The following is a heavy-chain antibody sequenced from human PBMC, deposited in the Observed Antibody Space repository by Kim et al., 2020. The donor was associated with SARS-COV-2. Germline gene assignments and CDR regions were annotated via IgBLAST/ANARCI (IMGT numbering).Heavy chain of an antibody. D-gene: IGHD3-16*02. CDR3: ASQPFGGVIAPGDY. Sequence: SETLSLTCAVSGGSISSSNWWSWVRQPPGKGLEWIGEIYHSGSTNYNPSLKSRVTISVDKSKNQFSLMLRSVTAADTAVYYCASQPFGGVIAPGDYWGQGTLVTVSS. V-gene: IGHV4-4*02. J-gene: IGHJ4*02. CDR1: GGSISSSNW. CDR2: IYHSGST.